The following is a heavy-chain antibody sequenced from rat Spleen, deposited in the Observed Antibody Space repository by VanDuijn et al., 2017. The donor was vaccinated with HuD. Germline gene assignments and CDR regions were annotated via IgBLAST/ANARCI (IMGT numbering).Heavy chain of an antibody. J-gene: IGHJ3*01. Sequence: EVQLVESGGGLVQPGTSLKLSCEASGFTFKDYWMTWVRQAPTKGLEWVATIRHDGSSTYYRDSVKGRFTISRDNAKRTLYLQMDSLRSEDTATYYCTRLYYSNWFAYWGQGSLVTVSS. V-gene: IGHV5-29*01. CDR3: TRLYYSNWFAY. CDR1: GFTFKDYW. D-gene: IGHD1-1*01. CDR2: IRHDGSST.